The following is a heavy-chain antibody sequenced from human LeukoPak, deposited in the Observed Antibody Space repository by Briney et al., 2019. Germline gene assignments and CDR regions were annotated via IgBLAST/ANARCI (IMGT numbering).Heavy chain of an antibody. Sequence: GGSLRLSCAASGFTFSTYWMSWVRQAPGKGLEWVANIKQDGGEKYYVDSVTGRFTISRDNTRNSLFLQMNSLRAEDTALYYCARIGSGWYVGHWGQGTLVTVS. CDR1: GFTFSTYW. D-gene: IGHD6-19*01. V-gene: IGHV3-7*03. CDR3: ARIGSGWYVGH. J-gene: IGHJ5*02. CDR2: IKQDGGEK.